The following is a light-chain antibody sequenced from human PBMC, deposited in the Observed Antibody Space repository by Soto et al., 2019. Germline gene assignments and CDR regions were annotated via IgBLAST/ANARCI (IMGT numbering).Light chain of an antibody. J-gene: IGKJ4*01. CDR1: QSVLYSSNNKNH. CDR3: QQYYSSSLT. Sequence: DIVMTQSPDSLAVSLGERATINCKSSQSVLYSSNNKNHLAWYQQKPGQPPKLLIFWASTRDAGVPDRFSGSGSGTDFTLTISGLQAEDLAVYYCQQYYSSSLTFDGGTKVDI. V-gene: IGKV4-1*01. CDR2: WAS.